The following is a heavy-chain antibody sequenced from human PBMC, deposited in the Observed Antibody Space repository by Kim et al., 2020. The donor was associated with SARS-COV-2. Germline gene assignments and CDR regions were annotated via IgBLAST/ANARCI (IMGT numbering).Heavy chain of an antibody. CDR3: ARGYYYGSRRPDAFDV. CDR2: IGSNSRYT. V-gene: IGHV3-11*05. J-gene: IGHJ3*01. Sequence: GGSLRLSCAASEFTFSDYYLSWIRQAPGKGLEWVSYIGSNSRYTKYADSVKGRFTISRENAKNSVYLQMNSLRAEDTAVYYCARGYYYGSRRPDAFDVWGQGTIVTVSS. CDR1: EFTFSDYY. D-gene: IGHD3-10*01.